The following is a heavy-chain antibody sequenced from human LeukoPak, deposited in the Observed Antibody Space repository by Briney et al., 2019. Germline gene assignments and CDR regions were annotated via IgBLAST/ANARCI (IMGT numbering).Heavy chain of an antibody. J-gene: IGHJ4*02. V-gene: IGHV4-39*01. Sequence: SETLSLTCTVSGGSISSSSYYWGWIRQPPGKGLEWIGSIYYSGSTYYNPSLKSRVTISVDTSKNQFSLKLSSVTAADTAVYYCASETLNWNGKDYWGQGTLVTVSS. CDR2: IYYSGST. CDR3: ASETLNWNGKDY. D-gene: IGHD1-20*01. CDR1: GGSISSSSYY.